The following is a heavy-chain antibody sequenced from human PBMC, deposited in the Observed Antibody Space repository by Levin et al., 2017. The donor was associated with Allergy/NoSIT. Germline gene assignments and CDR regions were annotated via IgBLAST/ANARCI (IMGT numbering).Heavy chain of an antibody. CDR2: TYTSGST. CDR3: ARGRYSGYDALFFFDY. CDR1: GGSISSGSYY. D-gene: IGHD5-12*01. V-gene: IGHV4-61*02. J-gene: IGHJ4*02. Sequence: ASETLSLTCTVSGGSISSGSYYWSWIRQPAGKGLEWIGRTYTSGSTNYNPSLKSRVTISVDTSKNQFSLKLSSVTVADTAVYFCARGRYSGYDALFFFDYWGQGALVTVSS.